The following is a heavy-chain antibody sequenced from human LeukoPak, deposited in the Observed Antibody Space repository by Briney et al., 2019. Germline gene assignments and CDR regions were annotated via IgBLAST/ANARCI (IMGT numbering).Heavy chain of an antibody. CDR3: ARGGSAAKYYFDS. CDR1: NDSISPLY. CDR2: IFYSGTT. Sequence: PSETLSLTCTVSNDSISPLYWGWIRQPPGKGLEFIGYIFYSGTTNFNPSLKSRVTLSVDTSKNQFSLRLNSVTAADTAVHYCARGGSAAKYYFDSWGQGTLVTVSS. V-gene: IGHV4-59*11. J-gene: IGHJ4*02. D-gene: IGHD6-13*01.